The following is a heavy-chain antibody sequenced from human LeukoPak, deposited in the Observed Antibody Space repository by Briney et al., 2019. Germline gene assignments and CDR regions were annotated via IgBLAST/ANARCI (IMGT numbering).Heavy chain of an antibody. CDR1: GFTFSSYG. J-gene: IGHJ4*02. D-gene: IGHD2-15*01. Sequence: GGSLRLSCAASGFTFSSYGMHWVRQAPGKGLEWVAVISYDGSNKYYADSVKGRFTISRDNSKDTLYLQMNSLRAEDTAVYCCAKSGYCSGGSCYAFDYWGQGTLVTVSS. CDR2: ISYDGSNK. V-gene: IGHV3-30*18. CDR3: AKSGYCSGGSCYAFDY.